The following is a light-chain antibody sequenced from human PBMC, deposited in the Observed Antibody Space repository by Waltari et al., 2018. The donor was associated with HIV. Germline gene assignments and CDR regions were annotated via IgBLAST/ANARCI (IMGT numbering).Light chain of an antibody. CDR3: QQYDDVPVT. Sequence: DIQMTQSPSSLSASVGDRVTITCQASQDISIYLNWYQQKPGKAPKLLIYGASDLETGVPSRFSGSGSGTEFTFTISSLQPADIATYYCQQYDDVPVTFGPGTKVEIK. V-gene: IGKV1-33*01. CDR1: QDISIY. J-gene: IGKJ3*01. CDR2: GAS.